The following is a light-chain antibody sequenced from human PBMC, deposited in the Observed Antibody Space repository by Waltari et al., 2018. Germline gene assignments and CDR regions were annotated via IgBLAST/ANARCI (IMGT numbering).Light chain of an antibody. J-gene: IGKJ1*01. V-gene: IGKV1-39*01. CDR3: QQSYSTPPRT. Sequence: DIQMTQSPASLSASVGDRVTITCRASQNIIRYLNWYQQRPGTAPNLLIYASSNLQSGVPSRFSGSGSGTEFTLTISSLQPEDFATYYCQQSYSTPPRTFGQGTKVEMK. CDR2: ASS. CDR1: QNIIRY.